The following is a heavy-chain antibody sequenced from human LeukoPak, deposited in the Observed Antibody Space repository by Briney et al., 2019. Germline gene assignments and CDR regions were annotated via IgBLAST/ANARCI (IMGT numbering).Heavy chain of an antibody. Sequence: ASVKVSCKASGYIFIGYSIHWVRQAPGQGLEWMGRVNPNSGGTNYAQKFQGWVTMTRDTSISTAYMELSRLRSDDTAVYYCARELYYYDSSGCYAVPSYYYYYGMDVWGQGTTVTVSS. D-gene: IGHD3-22*01. J-gene: IGHJ6*02. V-gene: IGHV1-2*04. CDR1: GYIFIGYS. CDR3: ARELYYYDSSGCYAVPSYYYYYGMDV. CDR2: VNPNSGGT.